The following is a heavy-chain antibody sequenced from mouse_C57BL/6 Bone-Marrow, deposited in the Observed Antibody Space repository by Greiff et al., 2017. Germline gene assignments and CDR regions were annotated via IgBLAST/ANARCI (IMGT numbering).Heavy chain of an antibody. CDR1: GFNIKDDY. V-gene: IGHV14-4*01. J-gene: IGHJ4*01. CDR3: ARGYDYDYAMDY. D-gene: IGHD2-4*01. Sequence: VHVKQSGAELVRPGASVKLSCTASGFNIKDDYMHWVKQRPEQGLEWIGWIDPENGDTEYASKFQGKATITVDTSSNTAYLQLSSLTSEDTAVYYCARGYDYDYAMDYWGQGTSVTVSS. CDR2: IDPENGDT.